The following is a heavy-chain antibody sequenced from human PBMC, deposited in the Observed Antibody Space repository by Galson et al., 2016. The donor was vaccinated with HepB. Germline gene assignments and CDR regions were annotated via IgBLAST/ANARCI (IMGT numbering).Heavy chain of an antibody. CDR3: ARDLDSFGFLNWFDP. J-gene: IGHJ5*02. CDR1: GFTFSSYW. Sequence: SLRLSCAASGFTFSSYWMHWVRQAPGKGLVWVSRINSDGSSTNYADSVKGRFSISRDNAKNTLFLQMNSLRVEDTAVYYCARDLDSFGFLNWFDPWGQGTLVTVSS. D-gene: IGHD5-18*01. CDR2: INSDGSST. V-gene: IGHV3-74*01.